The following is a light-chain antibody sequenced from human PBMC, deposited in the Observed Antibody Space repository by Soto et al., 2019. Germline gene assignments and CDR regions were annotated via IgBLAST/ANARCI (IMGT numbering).Light chain of an antibody. J-gene: IGKJ1*01. V-gene: IGKV1-5*01. CDR2: DAS. CDR1: QSISSW. CDR3: QQYTSYSWT. Sequence: NQVSYSHFTLAASGGDMDTTTVGASQSISSWLAWYQQKPGKAPKLLIFDASTLETGVPSRFSGSGSGTEFTLPISSLKPDDSATYYCQQYTSYSWTFGQGTKVDIK.